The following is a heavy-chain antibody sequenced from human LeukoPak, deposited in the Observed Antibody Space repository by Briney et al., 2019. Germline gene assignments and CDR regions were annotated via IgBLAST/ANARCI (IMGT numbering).Heavy chain of an antibody. J-gene: IGHJ6*03. CDR3: ARAQEAGTYYYYYYMDV. V-gene: IGHV3-53*01. D-gene: IGHD6-19*01. Sequence: GGSLRLSCAPSGFTVSSNYMSWVRQAPGKGLEWVSVIYSGGSTYYADSVKGRFTISRDNSKNTLYLQMNSLRAEDTAVYYCARAQEAGTYYYYYYMDVWGKGTTVTVSS. CDR1: GFTVSSNY. CDR2: IYSGGST.